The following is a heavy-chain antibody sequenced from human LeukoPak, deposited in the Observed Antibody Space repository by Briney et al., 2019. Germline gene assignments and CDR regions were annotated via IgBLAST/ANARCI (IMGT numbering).Heavy chain of an antibody. J-gene: IGHJ5*02. Sequence: PSETLSLTCAVYGGSFSGHYWSWIRQPPGKGLEWIGEINHSGSTNYNPSLKSRVTISVDTSKNQFSLKLSSVTAADTAVYYCARRPLGYSSGWYLNWFDPWGQGTLVTVSS. CDR1: GGSFSGHY. D-gene: IGHD6-19*01. CDR3: ARRPLGYSSGWYLNWFDP. V-gene: IGHV4-34*01. CDR2: INHSGST.